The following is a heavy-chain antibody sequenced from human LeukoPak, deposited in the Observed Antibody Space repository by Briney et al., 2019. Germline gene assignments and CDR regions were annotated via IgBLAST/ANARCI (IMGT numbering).Heavy chain of an antibody. CDR3: ARVGESNYDFWSGYYYNWFDP. CDR1: GYTFTSYG. J-gene: IGHJ5*02. V-gene: IGHV1-18*01. D-gene: IGHD3-3*01. CDR2: ISAYSGNT. Sequence: ASVKVSCKASGYTFTSYGITWVRQAPGRGLEWMGWISAYSGNTNYAQKLQGRVTVTTHTSASTTYMELNSLRSEDTAVYYCARVGESNYDFWSGYYYNWFDPWGQGTLVTVSS.